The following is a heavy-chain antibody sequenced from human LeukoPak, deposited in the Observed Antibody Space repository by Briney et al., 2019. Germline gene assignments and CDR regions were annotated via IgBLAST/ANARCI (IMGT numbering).Heavy chain of an antibody. CDR3: ASEFDHDYGDTSGAFDI. CDR1: GFSFSTYW. D-gene: IGHD4-17*01. Sequence: GGSLRLSCAASGFSFSTYWMSWVRQAPGKGLEWVANIKQDGSEKYYVDSVKGRFTISRDNAKNSLYLQMNSLRAEDTAVYYCASEFDHDYGDTSGAFDIWGQGTMVTVSS. V-gene: IGHV3-7*01. CDR2: IKQDGSEK. J-gene: IGHJ3*02.